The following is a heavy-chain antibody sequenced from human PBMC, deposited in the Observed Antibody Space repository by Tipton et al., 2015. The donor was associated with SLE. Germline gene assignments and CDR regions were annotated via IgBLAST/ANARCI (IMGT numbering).Heavy chain of an antibody. CDR2: IYYSGST. V-gene: IGHV4-39*01. CDR3: ATRITIFGVVINYFEN. Sequence: TLSLTCTVSGGSIRTSGYYWGCIRQPPGKGLEWIGSIYYSGSTSYNPSLTSRVTMSINTSKNQFSLTLSSVTAADTAVYYCATRITIFGVVINYFENWGQGRLVTVSS. D-gene: IGHD3-3*01. J-gene: IGHJ4*02. CDR1: GGSIRTSGYY.